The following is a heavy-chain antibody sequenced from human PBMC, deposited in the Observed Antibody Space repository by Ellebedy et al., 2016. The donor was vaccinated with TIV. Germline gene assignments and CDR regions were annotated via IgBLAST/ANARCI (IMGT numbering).Heavy chain of an antibody. D-gene: IGHD6-13*01. CDR3: ARENGPGIAAAGKVYY. J-gene: IGHJ4*02. CDR1: GFTFSSYG. V-gene: IGHV3-33*01. Sequence: GESLKISCAASGFTFSSYGMHWVRQAPGKGLEWVAVIWHDGSNKYYADSVKGRFTISRDNSKNTLYLQMNSLRAEDTAVYYCARENGPGIAAAGKVYYWGQGTLVTVSS. CDR2: IWHDGSNK.